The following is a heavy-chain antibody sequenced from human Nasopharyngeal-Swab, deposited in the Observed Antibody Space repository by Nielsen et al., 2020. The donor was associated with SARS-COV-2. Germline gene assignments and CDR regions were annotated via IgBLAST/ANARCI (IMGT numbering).Heavy chain of an antibody. Sequence: GGSLRLSCATSGFVFTTYWMTWVRQAPGKGLEWLALIKQDGSKKYYADSVKGRFTISRDNAENSLFLQMDSLTGDDTAIYYCARNTLLDSWGQGTLVAVSS. CDR2: IKQDGSKK. CDR1: GFVFTTYW. D-gene: IGHD3-16*01. V-gene: IGHV3-7*03. J-gene: IGHJ5*01. CDR3: ARNTLLDS.